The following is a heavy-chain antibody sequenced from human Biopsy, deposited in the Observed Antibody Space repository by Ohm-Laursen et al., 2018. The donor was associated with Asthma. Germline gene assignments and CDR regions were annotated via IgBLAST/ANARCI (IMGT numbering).Heavy chain of an antibody. Sequence: TLSLTCSLSSGSGGYMRSGNYYWGWIRQPPGKGLEWIGSIYYSGTTYYNPSLESQVTVSADTSKIQFSLKLTSVTAADTAVYYCVRGSSSWHHGPFHYYYGLDVWGQGTTATVSS. J-gene: IGHJ6*02. V-gene: IGHV4-39*01. CDR1: SGSGGYMRSGNYY. D-gene: IGHD6-13*01. CDR3: VRGSSSWHHGPFHYYYGLDV. CDR2: IYYSGTT.